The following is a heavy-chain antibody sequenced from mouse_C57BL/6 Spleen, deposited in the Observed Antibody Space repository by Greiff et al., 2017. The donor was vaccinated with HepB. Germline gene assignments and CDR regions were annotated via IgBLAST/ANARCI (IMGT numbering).Heavy chain of an antibody. J-gene: IGHJ4*01. CDR2: IDPNSGGT. D-gene: IGHD1-1*01. V-gene: IGHV1-72*01. CDR3: ARSDYGSTYYAMDY. CDR1: GYTFTSYW. Sequence: QVQLQQPGAELVKPGASVKLSCKASGYTFTSYWMHWVKQRPGRGLEWIGRIDPNSGGTKYNEKFKSKATLTVDKPSRAAYMQLSSLTSEDSAVYYCARSDYGSTYYAMDYWGQGTSVTVSS.